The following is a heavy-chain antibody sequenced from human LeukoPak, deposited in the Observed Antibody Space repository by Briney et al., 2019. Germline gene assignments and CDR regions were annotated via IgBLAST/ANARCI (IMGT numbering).Heavy chain of an antibody. D-gene: IGHD3-16*01. J-gene: IGHJ3*02. Sequence: ASVKVSCKASGGTFSSYAISWVRQAPGQGLEWMGGIIPIFGTANYAQKFQGGVTITADKSTSTAYMELSSLRSEDTAVYYCASGGPRKRLEPDAFDIWGQGTMVTVSS. CDR3: ASGGPRKRLEPDAFDI. CDR2: IIPIFGTA. CDR1: GGTFSSYA. V-gene: IGHV1-69*06.